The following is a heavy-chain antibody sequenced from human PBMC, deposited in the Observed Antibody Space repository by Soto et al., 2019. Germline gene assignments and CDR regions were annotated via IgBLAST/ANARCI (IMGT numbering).Heavy chain of an antibody. D-gene: IGHD3-9*01. J-gene: IGHJ2*01. CDR2: IWYDGSNK. CDR3: QAEDGIRYSLAVSAFLLNRSSDL. Sequence: KGLEWVAVIWYDGSNKYYADSVKGRFTISRDNSKNTLYLQMNSLRAEDTAVFFFQAEDGIRYSLAVSAFLLNRSSDL. V-gene: IGHV3-33*01.